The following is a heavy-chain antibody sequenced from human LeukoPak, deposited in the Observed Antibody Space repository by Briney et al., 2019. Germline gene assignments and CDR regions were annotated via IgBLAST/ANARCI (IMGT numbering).Heavy chain of an antibody. Sequence: PSETLSLTCAVYGGSFSGYYWSWIRQPPGKGLEWIGEINHSGSTNYNPSLKSRVTISVDTSKNQFSLKLSSVTAADTAVYYCARGLRKLKTKTTVTTLYYFDYWGQGTLVTVSS. V-gene: IGHV4-34*01. J-gene: IGHJ4*02. CDR3: ARGLRKLKTKTTVTTLYYFDY. CDR2: INHSGST. CDR1: GGSFSGYY. D-gene: IGHD4-17*01.